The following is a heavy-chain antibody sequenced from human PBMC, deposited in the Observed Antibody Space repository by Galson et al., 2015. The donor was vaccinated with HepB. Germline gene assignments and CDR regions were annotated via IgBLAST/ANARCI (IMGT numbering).Heavy chain of an antibody. J-gene: IGHJ4*02. CDR2: ISYDGSNK. CDR1: GFTFSSYA. CDR3: ARDHSSSWPRFFDY. D-gene: IGHD6-13*01. V-gene: IGHV3-30*04. Sequence: SLRLSCAASGFTFSSYAMHWVRQAPGKGLEWVAVISYDGSNKYYADSVKGRFTISRDNSKNTLYLQMNSLRAEDTAVYYCARDHSSSWPRFFDYWGQGTLVTVSS.